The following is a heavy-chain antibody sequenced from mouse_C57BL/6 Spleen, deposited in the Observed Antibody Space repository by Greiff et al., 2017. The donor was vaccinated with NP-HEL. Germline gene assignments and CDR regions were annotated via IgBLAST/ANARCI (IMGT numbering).Heavy chain of an antibody. D-gene: IGHD3-3*01. CDR3: AREDMCDNAMDD. J-gene: IGHJ4*01. CDR1: GYTFTSYW. CDR2: IDPSDSYT. V-gene: IGHV1-69*01. Sequence: VQLQQPGAELVMPGASVKLSCKASGYTFTSYWMHWVKQRPGQGLEWIGEIDPSDSYTNYNQKFKGKSTLTVDKSSSPAYMQLSSLTSEDSAVYYCAREDMCDNAMDDWGQGTTVTVSS.